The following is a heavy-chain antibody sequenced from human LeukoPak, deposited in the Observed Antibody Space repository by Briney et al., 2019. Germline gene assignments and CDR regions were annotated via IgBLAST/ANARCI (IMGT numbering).Heavy chain of an antibody. CDR3: ATGWLASLGVDY. J-gene: IGHJ4*02. CDR1: GYTFTDYY. V-gene: IGHV1-69-2*01. CDR2: VDPEDGET. D-gene: IGHD6-19*01. Sequence: ASVKVSCKVSGYTFTDYYMHWVQQAPGKGLEWMGLVDPEDGETIYAEKFQGRVTITADTSTDTAYVELSSLRSEDTAVYYCATGWLASLGVDYWGQGTLVTVSS.